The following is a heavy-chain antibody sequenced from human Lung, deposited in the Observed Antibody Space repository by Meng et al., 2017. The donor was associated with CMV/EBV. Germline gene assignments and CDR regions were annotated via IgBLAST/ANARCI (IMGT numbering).Heavy chain of an antibody. D-gene: IGHD2-2*02. V-gene: IGHV3-21*01. Sequence: GESXKISXAASGFTFSSYSMNWVRQAPGKGLEWVSSISSSSSYIYYADSVKGRFTISRDNAKNSLYLQMNSLRAEDTAVYYCARDLSIVPAAISYYYGMDVWGQGTXVTVSS. J-gene: IGHJ6*02. CDR2: ISSSSSYI. CDR3: ARDLSIVPAAISYYYGMDV. CDR1: GFTFSSYS.